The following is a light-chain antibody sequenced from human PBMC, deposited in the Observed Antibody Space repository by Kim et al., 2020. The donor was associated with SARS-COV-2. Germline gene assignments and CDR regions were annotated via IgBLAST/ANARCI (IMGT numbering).Light chain of an antibody. Sequence: QSVLTQPASVSGSLGQSITISCTGTSSDVGGYNYVSWYQQYPGKAPKLIIYGVDKRPSGVSDRFSGSRSGNTASLTISGLQAEDEADYYCSSYTSRSTWVFGGGTQLTVL. V-gene: IGLV2-14*01. CDR2: GVD. CDR1: SSDVGGYNY. J-gene: IGLJ3*02. CDR3: SSYTSRSTWV.